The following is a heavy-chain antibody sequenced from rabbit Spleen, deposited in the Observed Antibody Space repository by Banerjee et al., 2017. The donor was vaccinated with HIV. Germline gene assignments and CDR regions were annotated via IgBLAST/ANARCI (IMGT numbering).Heavy chain of an antibody. CDR1: GFSFSDRDV. CDR2: INTATGKA. Sequence: QEHLKESGGGLVQPGGSLTLTCKASGFSFSDRDVMCWVRQAPGKGLEWIACINTATGKAVYASWAKGRFTISKTSSTTVTLQMTSLTAADTATYFCARDLVWTTGLWGPGTLVTVS. J-gene: IGHJ6*01. V-gene: IGHV1S45*01. D-gene: IGHD3-3*01. CDR3: ARDLVWTTGL.